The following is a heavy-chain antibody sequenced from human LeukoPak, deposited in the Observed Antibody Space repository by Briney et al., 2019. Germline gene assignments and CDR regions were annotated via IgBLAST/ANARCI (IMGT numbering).Heavy chain of an antibody. D-gene: IGHD3-10*01. CDR1: GGTFSSYA. CDR2: IIPILGIA. Sequence: SVKVSCKASGGTFSSYAISWLRQAPGQGLEWMGRIIPILGIANYAQKFQGRVTITADKSTSTAYMELSSLRSEDTAVYYCARVYYYGSGRDYYYGMDVWGQGTTVTVSS. V-gene: IGHV1-69*04. CDR3: ARVYYYGSGRDYYYGMDV. J-gene: IGHJ6*02.